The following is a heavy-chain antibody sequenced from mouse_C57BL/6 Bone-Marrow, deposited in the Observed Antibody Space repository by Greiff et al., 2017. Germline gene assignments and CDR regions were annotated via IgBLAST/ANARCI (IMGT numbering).Heavy chain of an antibody. CDR1: GFTISDSY. Sequence: EVLLVESGGGFVQPGGPLQLSCAASGFTISDSYMYWVCQTPERRLEWVAYFSNGGGSTHYPGTVKGRFTIAGDNAKNTLYQQMSRLKSEDTAMYYCARHLLLCSYWGQGATLTVSS. D-gene: IGHD2-1*01. CDR3: ARHLLLCSY. CDR2: FSNGGGST. J-gene: IGHJ2*01. V-gene: IGHV5-12*01.